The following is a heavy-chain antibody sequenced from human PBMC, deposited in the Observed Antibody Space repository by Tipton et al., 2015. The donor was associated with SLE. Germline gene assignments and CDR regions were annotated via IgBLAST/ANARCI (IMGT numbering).Heavy chain of an antibody. CDR2: IKSDGSFT. V-gene: IGHV3-74*01. J-gene: IGHJ2*01. D-gene: IGHD3-10*01. CDR3: ARDAGTVRFDL. Sequence: SLRLSCAASGFTFSSYWMHWVRQAPGKGLVWVSRIKSDGSFTSYADSVKGRFTISRDNAKNSVYLQMNSLRAEDTAVFYCARDAGTVRFDLWGRGTLLTVSS. CDR1: GFTFSSYW.